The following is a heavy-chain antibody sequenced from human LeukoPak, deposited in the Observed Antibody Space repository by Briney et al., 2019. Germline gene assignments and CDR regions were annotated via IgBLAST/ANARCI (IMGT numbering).Heavy chain of an antibody. V-gene: IGHV3-23*01. Sequence: GGSLRLSCAASGFXFSSYAISWVRQAPGKGLKWVSAISGGGGSTYYADSVKGRFTISRDNSKNTLYLQMSSLRAEDTAVYYCAKPNDYGDPEYFQHWGQGTLVTVSS. CDR1: GFXFSSYA. D-gene: IGHD4-17*01. J-gene: IGHJ1*01. CDR2: ISGGGGST. CDR3: AKPNDYGDPEYFQH.